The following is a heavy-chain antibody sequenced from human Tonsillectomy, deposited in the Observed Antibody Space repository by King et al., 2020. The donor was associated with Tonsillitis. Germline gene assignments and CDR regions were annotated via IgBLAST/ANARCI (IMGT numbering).Heavy chain of an antibody. J-gene: IGHJ4*02. V-gene: IGHV3-30*02. CDR3: AKAESNYDFWSGFDY. Sequence: HVQLVESGGGVVQPGGSLRLSCAASGFIFNTYVMHWVRQAPGKGLQWVAFIRYDGSNEYYADSVKGRFSISRDNSKNTLYLQINSLRAEDTAVYYCAKAESNYDFWSGFDYWGQGTLVTVSS. CDR1: GFIFNTYV. D-gene: IGHD3-3*01. CDR2: IRYDGSNE.